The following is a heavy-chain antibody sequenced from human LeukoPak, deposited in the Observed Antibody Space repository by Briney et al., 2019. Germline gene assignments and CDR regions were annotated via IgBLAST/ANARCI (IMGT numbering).Heavy chain of an antibody. CDR1: GGSISSSSYY. D-gene: IGHD2-2*01. CDR3: ARVDCSSTSCSRGFDY. J-gene: IGHJ4*02. Sequence: SETLSLTCTVSGGSISSSSYYWGWIRQPPGKGLEWIGSIDYSGSTYYNPSLKSRVTLSVDTSKNQFSLKMSSVTAADTAVYYCARVDCSSTSCSRGFDYWGQGTLVTVSS. V-gene: IGHV4-39*01. CDR2: IDYSGST.